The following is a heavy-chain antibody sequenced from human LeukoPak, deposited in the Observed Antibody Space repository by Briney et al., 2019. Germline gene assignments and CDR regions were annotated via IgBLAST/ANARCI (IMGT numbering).Heavy chain of an antibody. V-gene: IGHV5-51*01. Sequence: GESLKISCKGSGYSFTSYWIGWVRQMPGKGLEWMGIIYPGDSDTRYSPSFQGQVTISADKSISTAYLQWSSLKASDTAMYYCARRGGYSHGPGLPFDYWGQGTLVTVSS. J-gene: IGHJ4*02. D-gene: IGHD5-18*01. CDR1: GYSFTSYW. CDR3: ARRGGYSHGPGLPFDY. CDR2: IYPGDSDT.